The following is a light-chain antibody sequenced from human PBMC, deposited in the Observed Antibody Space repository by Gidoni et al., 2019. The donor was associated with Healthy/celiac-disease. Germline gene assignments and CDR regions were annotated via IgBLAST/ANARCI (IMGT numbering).Light chain of an antibody. J-gene: IGKJ1*01. V-gene: IGKV1-5*01. CDR3: QQYNSYSVT. CDR1: QSISSW. Sequence: DIQMTQSPSTLSASVGERVTITCRASQSISSWLAWYQQKPGKAPKLLIYDASSLESGGPSRFSGSGDGTEFTLTIISLQPDDFATYYCQQYNSYSVTFGQGTKVEIK. CDR2: DAS.